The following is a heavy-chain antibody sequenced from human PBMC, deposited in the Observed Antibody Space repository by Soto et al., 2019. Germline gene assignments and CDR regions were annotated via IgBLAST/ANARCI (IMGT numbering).Heavy chain of an antibody. J-gene: IGHJ4*02. CDR3: ARDFRDSCGGTSCIYFDS. Sequence: QVQLVQSGPEVKEPGASVRVSCKASGYTCTSYGFSWVRQAPGQGLEWGGWVSANNVDTNSARNLQGRVTLTTDTSTSTAYMDLRSLTSDDTAVYYCARDFRDSCGGTSCIYFDSWGQGTLVTVSS. CDR2: VSANNVDT. V-gene: IGHV1-18*01. D-gene: IGHD2-2*01. CDR1: GYTCTSYG.